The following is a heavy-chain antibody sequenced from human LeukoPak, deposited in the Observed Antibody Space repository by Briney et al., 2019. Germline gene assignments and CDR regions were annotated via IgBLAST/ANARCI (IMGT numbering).Heavy chain of an antibody. Sequence: GGSLRLSCTASGFTFGDYAMSWVRQAPGKGLEWVGFIRSKAYGGTTEYAASVKGRFTISRDDSKSIAYLQMNSLKTEDTAVYYCTRVNSGGQWLDQLDAFDIWGQGTMVTVSS. CDR2: IRSKAYGGTT. CDR1: GFTFGDYA. CDR3: TRVNSGGQWLDQLDAFDI. D-gene: IGHD6-19*01. V-gene: IGHV3-49*04. J-gene: IGHJ3*02.